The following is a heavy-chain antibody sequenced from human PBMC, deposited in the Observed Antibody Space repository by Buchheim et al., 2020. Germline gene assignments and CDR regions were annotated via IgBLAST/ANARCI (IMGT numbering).Heavy chain of an antibody. CDR3: AKDVAPGSGFYFNSDY. CDR2: ISGSGAYT. Sequence: EVQLVESGGGLVKPGGSLRLSCAASGFSFSNAWMNWVRQAPGKGLEWVSAISGSGAYTYYADSVKGRFTITRDNSKNTLFLQMNSLRAEDTAVYYCAKDVAPGSGFYFNSDYWGQGTL. CDR1: GFSFSNAW. D-gene: IGHD3-22*01. J-gene: IGHJ4*02. V-gene: IGHV3-23*04.